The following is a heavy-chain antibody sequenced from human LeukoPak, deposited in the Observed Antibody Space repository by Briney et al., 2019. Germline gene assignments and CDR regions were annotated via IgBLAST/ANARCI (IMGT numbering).Heavy chain of an antibody. CDR3: ARVYNSVFDY. D-gene: IGHD1-1*01. V-gene: IGHV3-53*01. CDR1: GVTVSSSH. CDR2: IYSGGDT. J-gene: IGHJ4*02. Sequence: GGSLRLSCAASGVTVSSSHMTWVRQAVGKGLEWVSFIYSGGDTSYADSVKGRFTISRDNSKNTLYLQMNSLRAEDTAVYYCARVYNSVFDYWGQGTLVTVSS.